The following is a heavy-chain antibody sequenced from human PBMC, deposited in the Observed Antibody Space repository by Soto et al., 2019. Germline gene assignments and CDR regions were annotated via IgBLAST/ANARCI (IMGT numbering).Heavy chain of an antibody. CDR3: ARDLGITMVRGVIWWFDP. D-gene: IGHD3-10*01. V-gene: IGHV1-3*01. CDR2: INAGNGNT. Sequence: ASVKVSCKASGYTFTSYAMHWVRQAPGQRLEWMGWINAGNGNTKYSQKFQGRVTITRDTSASTAYMELSSLRSEDTAVYYCARDLGITMVRGVIWWFDPWGQGTLVTVSS. CDR1: GYTFTSYA. J-gene: IGHJ5*02.